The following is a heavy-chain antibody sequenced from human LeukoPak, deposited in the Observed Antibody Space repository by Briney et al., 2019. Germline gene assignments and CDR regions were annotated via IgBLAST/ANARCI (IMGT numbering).Heavy chain of an antibody. CDR2: INHSGST. Sequence: SETLSLTCAVYGGSFSGYYWSWIRQPPGKRLEWIGEINHSGSTNYNPSLKSRVTISVDTSKNQFSLKLSSVTAADTAVYYCARGIWSGFNWFDPWGQGTLVTVSS. CDR1: GGSFSGYY. D-gene: IGHD3-3*01. J-gene: IGHJ5*02. CDR3: ARGIWSGFNWFDP. V-gene: IGHV4-34*01.